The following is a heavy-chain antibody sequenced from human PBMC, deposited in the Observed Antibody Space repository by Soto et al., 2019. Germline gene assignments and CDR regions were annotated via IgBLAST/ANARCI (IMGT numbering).Heavy chain of an antibody. CDR3: AHALTELVAPPFDP. Sequence: QITLKESGPTLVKPTQTLTLTCTFSGFSLSTSGVGVGWIRQPPGKALEWLALIYWDDDKRYSPSLKSRRTITKDTSKNQVVLTMTNMDPVDTATDYCAHALTELVAPPFDPWGQGTLVTVSS. CDR1: GFSLSTSGVG. D-gene: IGHD5-12*01. V-gene: IGHV2-5*02. J-gene: IGHJ5*02. CDR2: IYWDDDK.